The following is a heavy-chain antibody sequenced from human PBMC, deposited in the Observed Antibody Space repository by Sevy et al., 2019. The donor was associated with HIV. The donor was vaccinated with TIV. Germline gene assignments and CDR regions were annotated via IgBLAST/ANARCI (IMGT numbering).Heavy chain of an antibody. V-gene: IGHV1-2*02. CDR3: ARMGDYFDTSGYYPLKY. J-gene: IGHJ4*02. D-gene: IGHD3-22*01. Sequence: ASVKVSCKASGYTFTGYYVHWPRQAPGRGLEWMGWINPKTAGTYFAKKFQDRVTMTTGTSITTAYMELSGLRFDDTAVYYCARMGDYFDTSGYYPLKYWGQGTLVTVSS. CDR2: INPKTAGT. CDR1: GYTFTGYY.